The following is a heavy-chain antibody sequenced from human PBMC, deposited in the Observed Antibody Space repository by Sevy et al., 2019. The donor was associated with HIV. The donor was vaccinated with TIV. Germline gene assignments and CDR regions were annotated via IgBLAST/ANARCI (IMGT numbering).Heavy chain of an antibody. CDR3: ARVEARDYYDSSGYQRTYYYYGMDV. Sequence: GSLRLSCAASGITFSSHSMNLVRQAPGKGPGWVPSLYCSNSYIYYADSVKGRFTISRDNAKNSLYLQMNSLRAEDTAVYYCARVEARDYYDSSGYQRTYYYYGMDVWGQGTTVTVSS. V-gene: IGHV3-21*01. CDR2: LYCSNSYI. J-gene: IGHJ6*02. CDR1: GITFSSHS. D-gene: IGHD3-22*01.